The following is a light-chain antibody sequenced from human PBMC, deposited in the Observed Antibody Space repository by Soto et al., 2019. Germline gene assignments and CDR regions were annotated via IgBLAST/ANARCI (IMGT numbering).Light chain of an antibody. CDR3: QLHYNTPFT. Sequence: DIVLTQSPESLAVSLGERATINCRSSQTLFYNSINKNYLLWYQQKPGQPPKLLIYWASSRESGVPDRFGGNGSGTDFTLSINSLHAEFVAVYYCQLHYNTPFTFGGGTKVEVK. V-gene: IGKV4-1*01. CDR1: QTLFYNSINKNY. CDR2: WAS. J-gene: IGKJ4*01.